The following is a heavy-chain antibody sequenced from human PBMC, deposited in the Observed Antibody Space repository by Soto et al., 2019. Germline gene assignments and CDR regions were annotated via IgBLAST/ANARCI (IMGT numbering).Heavy chain of an antibody. CDR2: VYDSGLT. Sequence: QVQLQESGPGLVKPSETLSLTCTVSGGSITGYSWSWIRQPPGKGLEWLGYVYDSGLTNYNPSLKSRVSLALNMSKHQFSLQLSSLTAADTAVYYCAAAGSLYFYYYMDVWGKGTTVTVSS. J-gene: IGHJ6*03. D-gene: IGHD6-13*01. CDR3: AAAGSLYFYYYMDV. CDR1: GGSITGYS. V-gene: IGHV4-59*08.